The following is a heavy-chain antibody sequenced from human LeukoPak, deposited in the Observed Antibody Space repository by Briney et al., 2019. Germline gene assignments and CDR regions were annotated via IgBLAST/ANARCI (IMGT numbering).Heavy chain of an antibody. V-gene: IGHV3-23*01. CDR3: AKVSCSGGSCYGNEFDY. J-gene: IGHJ4*02. CDR2: ISGFGGST. Sequence: GGSLRLSCAASGFTFSSNAMSWVRQAPGKGLEWVSSISGFGGSTYYPDSVKGRFTISRDNSKNTLYLQMNSLRADDTAVYYRAKVSCSGGSCYGNEFDYWGQGTLVTVSS. CDR1: GFTFSSNA. D-gene: IGHD2-15*01.